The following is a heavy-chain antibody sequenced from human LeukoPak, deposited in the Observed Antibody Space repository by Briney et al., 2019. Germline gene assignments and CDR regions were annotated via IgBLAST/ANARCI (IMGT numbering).Heavy chain of an antibody. Sequence: GGSLRLSCAASGFTFTDYWMSWVRQAPGKGLEWVANIKQDGSEKYYVDSVKGRFTISRDNAKNSLYLQMNSLRAEDTAVYYCARELSSDYGMVVWGQGTTVTVSS. CDR1: GFTFTDYW. J-gene: IGHJ6*02. V-gene: IGHV3-7*01. CDR3: ARELSSDYGMVV. CDR2: IKQDGSEK. D-gene: IGHD6-19*01.